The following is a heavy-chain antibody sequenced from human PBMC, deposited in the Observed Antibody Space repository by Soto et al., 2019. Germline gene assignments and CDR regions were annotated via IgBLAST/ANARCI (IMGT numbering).Heavy chain of an antibody. D-gene: IGHD6-13*01. Sequence: NPSETLSLTCAVSGGSISSGGYSWSWIRQPPGKGLEWIGYIYHSGSTYYNPSLKSRVTISVDRSKNQFSLKLSSVTAADTAVYYCARGRWGAAAGTILDYWGQGTLVTVSS. CDR1: GGSISSGGYS. J-gene: IGHJ4*02. V-gene: IGHV4-30-2*01. CDR2: IYHSGST. CDR3: ARGRWGAAAGTILDY.